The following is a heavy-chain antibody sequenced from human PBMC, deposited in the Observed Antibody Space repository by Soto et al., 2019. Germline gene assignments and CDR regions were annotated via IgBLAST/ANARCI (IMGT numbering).Heavy chain of an antibody. V-gene: IGHV3-21*01. D-gene: IGHD6-19*01. Sequence: EVQLVESGGGLVKPGGSLRLSCAASGFTFSSYSMNWVRQAPGKGLEWVSSISSSSNYIYYADSLKGRFTISRDNAKNSLSLQMNSLRAEDTAVYYCAKDGVDDSGWYRQLDYWGQGTLVTVSS. J-gene: IGHJ4*02. CDR1: GFTFSSYS. CDR2: ISSSSNYI. CDR3: AKDGVDDSGWYRQLDY.